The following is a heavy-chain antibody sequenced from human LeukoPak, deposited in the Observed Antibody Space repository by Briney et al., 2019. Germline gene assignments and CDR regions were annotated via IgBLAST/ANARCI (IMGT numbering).Heavy chain of an antibody. CDR3: AREGTGWFDP. J-gene: IGHJ5*02. D-gene: IGHD1-1*01. CDR2: INTNTGNP. Sequence: ASVKVSCKASGYTFTGYYMHWVRQAPGQGLEWMGWINTNTGNPTYAQGFTGRFVFSLDTSVSTAYLQISSLKAEDTAVYYCAREGTGWFDPWGQGTLVTVSS. CDR1: GYTFTGYY. V-gene: IGHV7-4-1*02.